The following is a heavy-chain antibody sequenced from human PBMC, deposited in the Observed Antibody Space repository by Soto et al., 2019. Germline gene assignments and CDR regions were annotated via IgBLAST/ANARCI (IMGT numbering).Heavy chain of an antibody. CDR2: LYNTGST. CDR3: ARYLWGYCDVDCHPLDV. J-gene: IGHJ6*02. V-gene: IGHV4-59*01. D-gene: IGHD2-21*02. CDR1: GASISRYY. Sequence: SETLSLTCTVSGASISRYYWSWIRQSPGKGLEWIGYLYNTGSTIYNPSLKSRVTISVDTSKNQFSLKMDSVTAADTAVYYCARYLWGYCDVDCHPLDVWGQGTTGTGSS.